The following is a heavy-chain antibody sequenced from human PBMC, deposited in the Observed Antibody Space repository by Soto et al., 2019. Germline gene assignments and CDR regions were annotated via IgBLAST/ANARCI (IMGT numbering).Heavy chain of an antibody. CDR1: GYTFTSYG. CDR2: INAGNGNT. V-gene: IGHV1-3*01. CDR3: ARDPNDSSAYYHHYYYGMDV. D-gene: IGHD3-22*01. J-gene: IGHJ6*02. Sequence: ASVKVSCKAPGYTFTSYGIHWVRQAPGQRLEWTGWINAGNGNTKYPEKFQGRVTITRDTSASTAYLELSSLRSEDTAVYYCARDPNDSSAYYHHYYYGMDVWGQGTTVTVSS.